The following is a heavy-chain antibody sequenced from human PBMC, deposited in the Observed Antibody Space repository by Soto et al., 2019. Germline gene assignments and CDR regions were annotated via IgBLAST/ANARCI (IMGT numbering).Heavy chain of an antibody. J-gene: IGHJ5*01. CDR2: ISANGGST. CDR3: AKTKTSSGSWYDNWFDS. CDR1: GFTFGSYA. V-gene: IGHV3-23*01. Sequence: SLRLSCTASGFTFGSYAMNWVRQAPGKGLEWVSSISANGGSTYYADSVMGRFTISRDNSENTLYLQMNSLRAEDTAMYYCAKTKTSSGSWYDNWFDSWGQGSLVTVSS. D-gene: IGHD6-19*01.